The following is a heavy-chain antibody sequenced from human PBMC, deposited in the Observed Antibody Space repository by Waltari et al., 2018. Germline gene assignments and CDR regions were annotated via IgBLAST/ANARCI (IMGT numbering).Heavy chain of an antibody. D-gene: IGHD1-26*01. V-gene: IGHV3-48*03. CDR1: GFTFSSYE. CDR2: ISSSGNTI. Sequence: EVQLVESGGGLVQPGGSLRLSCAVSGFTFSSYEMNWVSQAPGKGVEWVSYISSSGNTIYYADSVKGRFTISRDNAKKLLYLQMNSLRAEDTAVYYCARDSLDSGNYYVYHFYGLDVWGQGTTVTVS. CDR3: ARDSLDSGNYYVYHFYGLDV. J-gene: IGHJ6*02.